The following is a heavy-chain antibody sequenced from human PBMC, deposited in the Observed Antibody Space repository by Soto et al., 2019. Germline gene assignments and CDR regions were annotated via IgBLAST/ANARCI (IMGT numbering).Heavy chain of an antibody. CDR1: GYTFTSYG. CDR2: ISAYNGNT. Sequence: ASVKVSCKASGYTFTSYGINWVRQAPGQGLEWMGWISAYNGNTNYAQKLQGRVTMTTDTSTSTAYMELRSLRSDDTAVYYCARLVPAAMLTYYYYGMDVWGQGTTVTVSS. CDR3: ARLVPAAMLTYYYYGMDV. D-gene: IGHD2-2*01. V-gene: IGHV1-18*01. J-gene: IGHJ6*02.